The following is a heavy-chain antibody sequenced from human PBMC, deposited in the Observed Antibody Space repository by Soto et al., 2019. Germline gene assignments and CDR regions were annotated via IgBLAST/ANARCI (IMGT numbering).Heavy chain of an antibody. V-gene: IGHV4-39*01. CDR2: IYYSGST. CDR1: GGSISSSSYY. Sequence: SETLSLTCTVSGGSISSSSYYWGWIRQPPGKGLEWIGSIYYSGSTYYNPSLKSRVTISVDTSKNQFSLKLSSVTAADTAVYYCARQRGSSWYYFDYWGQGTLVTVSS. D-gene: IGHD6-13*01. J-gene: IGHJ4*02. CDR3: ARQRGSSWYYFDY.